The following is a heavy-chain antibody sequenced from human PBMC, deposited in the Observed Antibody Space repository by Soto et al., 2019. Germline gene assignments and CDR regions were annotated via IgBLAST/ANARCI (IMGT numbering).Heavy chain of an antibody. CDR3: ARGNYYYYYSLDV. J-gene: IGHJ6*02. CDR2: IYFSGST. Sequence: SETLSLTCTVSGGSISSYYWSWIRQPPGKGLEWVGYIYFSGSTNYNPSLKSRVTISLDTSKNQFSLKLSSVTAADTAVYYCARGNYYYYYSLDVWGQGTTVTVS. CDR1: GGSISSYY. V-gene: IGHV4-59*01.